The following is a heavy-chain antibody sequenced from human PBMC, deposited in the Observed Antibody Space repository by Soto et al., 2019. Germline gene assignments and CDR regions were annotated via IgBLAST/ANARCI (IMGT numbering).Heavy chain of an antibody. Sequence: QVQLVQSGAEVKKPGASVKVSCKASGYTFISYDINWVRQATGQGLEWMGWMNPHTGDTGYAQKFQCRVTMTRNTSINTANLELSSLRSDDTAVYFCARGDGYIFDYWGQGTLVTVSS. CDR2: MNPHTGDT. CDR1: GYTFISYD. V-gene: IGHV1-8*01. J-gene: IGHJ4*02. CDR3: ARGDGYIFDY. D-gene: IGHD5-12*01.